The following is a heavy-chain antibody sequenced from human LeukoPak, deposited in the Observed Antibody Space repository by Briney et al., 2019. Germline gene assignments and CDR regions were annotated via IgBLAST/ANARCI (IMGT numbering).Heavy chain of an antibody. Sequence: PGGSLRLSCAASGFRFSTYSMHWVRQAPGKGLEWMAFIRYDGNKEDCADSVKGRFTVSKDDSKNTVYLLMSSLRPEDTAVYYCARDVNLKQLADWGQGTLVTVSS. CDR2: IRYDGNKE. CDR1: GFRFSTYS. J-gene: IGHJ4*02. CDR3: ARDVNLKQLAD. D-gene: IGHD6-6*01. V-gene: IGHV3-30*02.